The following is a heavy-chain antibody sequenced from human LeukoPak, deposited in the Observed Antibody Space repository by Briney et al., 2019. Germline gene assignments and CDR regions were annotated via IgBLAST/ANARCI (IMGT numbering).Heavy chain of an antibody. V-gene: IGHV3-48*02. CDR3: TKAGVVGAKAGFDN. J-gene: IGHJ4*02. Sequence: GGSLRLSCAASGFTFSSYSMNWVRQAPGKGLEWVSYISSSSTVYYADSVKGRFTISRDNAKNSLDLQMNNLRDEDTAIYYCTKAGVVGAKAGFDNWGQGTLVTVSS. D-gene: IGHD1-26*01. CDR1: GFTFSSYS. CDR2: ISSSSTV.